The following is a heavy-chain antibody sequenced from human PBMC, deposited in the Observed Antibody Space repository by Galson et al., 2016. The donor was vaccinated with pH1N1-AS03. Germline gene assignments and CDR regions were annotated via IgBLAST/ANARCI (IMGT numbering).Heavy chain of an antibody. V-gene: IGHV4-34*01. Sequence: ETLSLTCAVYGGSFSGYSCSWIRQPPGKGLEWIGEINHSGSTNYNPSLKSRVTMSVDMAKNLISLNMTSVTAADTAVYYCARRATWGFAGRQNWFDPWGQGTLVTVSS. J-gene: IGHJ5*02. CDR3: ARRATWGFAGRQNWFDP. CDR2: INHSGST. D-gene: IGHD7-27*01. CDR1: GGSFSGYS.